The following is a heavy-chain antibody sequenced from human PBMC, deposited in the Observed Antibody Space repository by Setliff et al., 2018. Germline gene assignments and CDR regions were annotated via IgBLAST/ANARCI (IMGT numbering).Heavy chain of an antibody. CDR3: ARDGFEIVVVPAAIYYYYYMDV. J-gene: IGHJ6*03. CDR2: ISAYNGNT. Sequence: GASVKVSCKASGYTFTSYGISWVRQAPGQGLEWMGWISAYNGNTNYAQKLQGRVTMTTDTSTSTAYMELRSLRSDDTAVYYCARDGFEIVVVPAAIYYYYYMDVWGKGTTVTVS. CDR1: GYTFTSYG. V-gene: IGHV1-18*01. D-gene: IGHD2-2*01.